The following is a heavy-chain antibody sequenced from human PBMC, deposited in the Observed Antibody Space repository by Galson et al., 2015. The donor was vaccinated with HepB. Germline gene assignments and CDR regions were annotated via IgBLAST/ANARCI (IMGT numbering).Heavy chain of an antibody. D-gene: IGHD6-13*01. J-gene: IGHJ5*02. CDR1: GFTFSSYA. CDR3: ASGGYSSSEGSGDWFDP. V-gene: IGHV3-30*04. CDR2: ISYDGSNK. Sequence: SLRLSCAASGFTFSSYAMHWVRQAPGKGLEWVAVISYDGSNKYYADSVKGRFTISRDNSKNTLYLQMNSLRAEDTAVYYCASGGYSSSEGSGDWFDPWGQGTLVTVSS.